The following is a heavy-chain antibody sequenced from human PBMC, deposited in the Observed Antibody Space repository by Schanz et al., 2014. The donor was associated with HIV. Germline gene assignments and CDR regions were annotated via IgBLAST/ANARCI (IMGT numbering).Heavy chain of an antibody. Sequence: QVQLVQSGAEVTKPGSSVKVSCKPSGGTLTNYAISWVRQAPGQGLEWTGGIAPMLGKTRYAQKFQGRVTSTADESMSTAYMELSSLRSEDTAVYYCARAPYTSGWYGVDYWGQGTLVTVSS. D-gene: IGHD6-19*01. J-gene: IGHJ4*02. CDR3: ARAPYTSGWYGVDY. CDR2: IAPMLGKT. V-gene: IGHV1-69*01. CDR1: GGTLTNYA.